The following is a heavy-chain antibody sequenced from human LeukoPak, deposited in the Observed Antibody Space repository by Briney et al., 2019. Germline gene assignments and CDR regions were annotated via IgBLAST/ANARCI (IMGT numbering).Heavy chain of an antibody. V-gene: IGHV4-39*01. CDR2: IYYSGDT. J-gene: IGHJ4*02. D-gene: IGHD3/OR15-3a*01. CDR3: ARQTGSGLFTLP. Sequence: SETLSLTCTVSGVSISSSNSYWGWIRQPPGKGLEWIGSIYYSGDTYYNASVKSRVTISIDSSKNQFSLMLSSVTAADTAVYYCARQTGSGLFTLPGGQGTLVTVSS. CDR1: GVSISSSNSY.